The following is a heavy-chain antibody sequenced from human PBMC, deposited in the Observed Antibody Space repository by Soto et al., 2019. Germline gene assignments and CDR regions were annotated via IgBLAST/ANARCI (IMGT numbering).Heavy chain of an antibody. J-gene: IGHJ4*02. D-gene: IGHD3-9*01. V-gene: IGHV3-48*02. CDR1: GFTFSSYS. CDR3: AREKDYDILTVYKRAGGLDY. Sequence: GGSLRLSCAASGFTFSSYSMNWVRQAPGKGLEWVSYISSSSSTIYYADSVKGRFTISRDNAKNSLYLQMNSLRDEDTAVYYCAREKDYDILTVYKRAGGLDYWGQGTQVTVSS. CDR2: ISSSSSTI.